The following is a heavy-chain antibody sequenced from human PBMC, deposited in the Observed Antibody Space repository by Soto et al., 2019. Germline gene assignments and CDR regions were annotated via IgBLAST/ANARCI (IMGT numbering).Heavy chain of an antibody. V-gene: IGHV3-23*01. CDR3: AKVLGYCSGGSCWYGSFDP. J-gene: IGHJ5*02. CDR1: GFTFSSYA. D-gene: IGHD2-15*01. CDR2: ISGSGGST. Sequence: PGGSLRLSFASSGFTFSSYAMSWVLQAPVKGLEWVSAISGSGGSTYYADSVKGRFTISRDNSKNTLYLQMNSLRAEDTAVYYCAKVLGYCSGGSCWYGSFDPWGQGTLVTVSS.